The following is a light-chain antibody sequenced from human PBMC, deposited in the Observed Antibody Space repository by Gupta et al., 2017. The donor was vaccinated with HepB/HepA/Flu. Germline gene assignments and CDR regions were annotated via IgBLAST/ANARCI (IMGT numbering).Light chain of an antibody. CDR1: QSFASSY. Sequence: EIVLTQSPGTLSLSPGERATLSCRASQSFASSYLAWYQQKPGQAPRLLIYGASIRATGIPDRFSGSGSGTDFTLTISRLEPADFAVYYCQQDGSSPGTFGQGTKVEIK. J-gene: IGKJ1*01. CDR2: GAS. CDR3: QQDGSSPGT. V-gene: IGKV3-20*01.